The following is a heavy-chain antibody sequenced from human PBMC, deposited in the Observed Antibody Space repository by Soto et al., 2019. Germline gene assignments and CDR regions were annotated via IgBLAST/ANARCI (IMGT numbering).Heavy chain of an antibody. V-gene: IGHV4-59*08. D-gene: IGHD6-13*01. Sequence: SETLSLTCTVSGDSISSYYWSWIRQPPGKGLEWIGCVYYSGSSNYNPSLKSRVTISVDTSKNQFSLKLSSVTAADTAVYYCARGSTGYSSSWYRYWGQGTLVTVSS. J-gene: IGHJ4*02. CDR1: GDSISSYY. CDR3: ARGSTGYSSSWYRY. CDR2: VYYSGSS.